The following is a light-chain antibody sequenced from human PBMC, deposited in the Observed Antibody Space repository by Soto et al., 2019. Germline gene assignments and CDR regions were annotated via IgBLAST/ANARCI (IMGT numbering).Light chain of an antibody. CDR2: VNRDGSH. J-gene: IGLJ3*02. CDR1: SGHSTYV. V-gene: IGLV4-69*01. CDR3: QTWGPGIRM. Sequence: QLVLTQAPSASASLGASVKLTCTLSSGHSTYVIAWHQQRPEQGPRYLLTVNRDGSHSRGDGIPDRFSGSNSGAERYLTISSLQSEDEADYYCQTWGPGIRMFGGGTQLTVL.